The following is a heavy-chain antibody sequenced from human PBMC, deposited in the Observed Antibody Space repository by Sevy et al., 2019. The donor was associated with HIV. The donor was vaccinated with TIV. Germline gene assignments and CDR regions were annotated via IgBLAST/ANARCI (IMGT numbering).Heavy chain of an antibody. J-gene: IGHJ4*02. CDR1: GLIFSTYG. V-gene: IGHV3-30*18. CDR2: ISYDGNIQ. D-gene: IGHD5-18*01. CDR3: AKDQGGYNYAPGY. Sequence: GGSLRLSCAASGLIFSTYGMHWVRQAPGKGLESVAVISYDGNIQYYADSVKGRFTVSRDNSKNTLYLQMNSLRAEDSAVYYCAKDQGGYNYAPGYWGQGSLVTVSS.